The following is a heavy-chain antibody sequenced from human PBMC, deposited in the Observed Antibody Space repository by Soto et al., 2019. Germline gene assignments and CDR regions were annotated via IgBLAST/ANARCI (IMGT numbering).Heavy chain of an antibody. CDR2: IYHSGTT. CDR3: ARAIGGDYYFDY. V-gene: IGHV4-30-4*01. D-gene: IGHD4-17*01. Sequence: QVQLQESGPGLVKPSQTLSLTCAVSGGSISSGDYWWSWIRQPPGKGLEWIGYIYHSGTTYSNPSLQGRVPISVDTSKNQFSLNLSSVTDADTAVYYCARAIGGDYYFDYWGQGTLVTVSS. J-gene: IGHJ4*02. CDR1: GGSISSGDYW.